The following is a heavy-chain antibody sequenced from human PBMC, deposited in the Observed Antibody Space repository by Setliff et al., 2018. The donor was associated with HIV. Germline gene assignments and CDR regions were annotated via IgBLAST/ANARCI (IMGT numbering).Heavy chain of an antibody. J-gene: IGHJ4*02. CDR2: INNDETIT. D-gene: IGHD3-3*01. V-gene: IGHV3-74*01. CDR3: ATIWMRGAYFDY. Sequence: GGSLRLFCVASGFTFSSYWMHWVRQVPGKGLMWVSHINNDETITHYADSVKGRFTISRDNAKNTVYLQMNSLRAEDTAVYYCATIWMRGAYFDYWGQGTLVTVSS. CDR1: GFTFSSYW.